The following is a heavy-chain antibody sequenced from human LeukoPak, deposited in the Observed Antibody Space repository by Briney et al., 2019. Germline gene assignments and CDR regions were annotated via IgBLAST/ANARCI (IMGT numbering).Heavy chain of an antibody. Sequence: SETLSLTCTVSGVSFSSGRSYWGWIRQPPGTGLEWIGSISHSGSAYYNPSLKSRVTISLDTSKNQFSLKLSSVTAADTAVYYCARDQYYYDSSGYLFDYWGQGTLVTVSS. D-gene: IGHD3-22*01. V-gene: IGHV4-39*07. CDR3: ARDQYYYDSSGYLFDY. CDR2: ISHSGSA. J-gene: IGHJ4*02. CDR1: GVSFSSGRSY.